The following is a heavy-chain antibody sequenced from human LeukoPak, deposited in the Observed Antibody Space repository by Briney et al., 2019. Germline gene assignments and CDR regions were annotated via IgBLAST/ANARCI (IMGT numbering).Heavy chain of an antibody. Sequence: ASVKVPCKVSGYTLTELSMHWVRQAPGKGLEWMGGFDPEDGETIYAQKFQGRVTMTGDTSTDTAYMELSSLRSEDTAVYYCATLSSGWWGVDYWGQGTLVTVSS. CDR1: GYTLTELS. CDR2: FDPEDGET. J-gene: IGHJ4*02. V-gene: IGHV1-24*01. D-gene: IGHD6-19*01. CDR3: ATLSSGWWGVDY.